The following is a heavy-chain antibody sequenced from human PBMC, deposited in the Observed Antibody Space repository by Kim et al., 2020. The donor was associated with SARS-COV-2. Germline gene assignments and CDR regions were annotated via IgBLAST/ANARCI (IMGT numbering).Heavy chain of an antibody. CDR1: GFSFSSYW. J-gene: IGHJ4*02. CDR2: IKQDGSEK. Sequence: GGSLRLSCAASGFSFSSYWMTWVRQAPGKGLEWVANIKQDGSEKNYVDSVKGRFTMSRDNAKNSLYLQMNSLRAEETAVYYCAGYTDRWYENHWGQGTLVTVSS. D-gene: IGHD2-15*01. V-gene: IGHV3-7*03. CDR3: AGYTDRWYENH.